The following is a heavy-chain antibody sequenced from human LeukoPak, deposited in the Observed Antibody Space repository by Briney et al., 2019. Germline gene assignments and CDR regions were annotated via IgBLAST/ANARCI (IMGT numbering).Heavy chain of an antibody. CDR2: IKSKTDGGTT. D-gene: IGHD6-13*01. CDR1: GLTPSSCG. V-gene: IGHV3-15*01. J-gene: IGHJ6*02. Sequence: GSLRLSCAASGLTPSSCGMSWVRQAPGKGLEWVGRIKSKTDGGTTDYAAPVKGRFTISRDDSKNTLYLQMNSLKTEDTAVYYCTTDSSPLVRKERPGYGMDVWGQGTTVTVSS. CDR3: TTDSSPLVRKERPGYGMDV.